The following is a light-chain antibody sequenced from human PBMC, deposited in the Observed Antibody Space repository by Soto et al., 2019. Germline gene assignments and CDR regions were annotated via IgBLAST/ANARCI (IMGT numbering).Light chain of an antibody. Sequence: QSPRSQVGSVSGSPGQSFTISCTGTSSYVGGYNYVSWYQQHPGKAPKLMIYDVSKRPSGVPDRFSGSKPANTASLTISGLQAEDEADYYCCSYAGSYTLVFGTGTKVT. CDR1: SSYVGGYNY. J-gene: IGLJ1*01. CDR3: CSYAGSYTLV. V-gene: IGLV2-11*01. CDR2: DVS.